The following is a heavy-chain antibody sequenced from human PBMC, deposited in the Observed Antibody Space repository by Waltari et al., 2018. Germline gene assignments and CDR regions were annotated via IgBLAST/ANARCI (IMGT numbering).Heavy chain of an antibody. J-gene: IGHJ4*02. CDR3: AREGGGAAAGME. D-gene: IGHD6-13*01. Sequence: QVQLQESGPGLVKPSQTLSLTCTVSGGSISSGSYYWRWIRQPAGKGLEWVGYNYHSGSTNSNPPLKRRSPRTVEPAKNQFPLKLSSVTAADTAVYYCAREGGGAAAGMEWGQGTLVTVSS. CDR1: GGSISSGSYY. V-gene: IGHV4-61*09. CDR2: NYHSGST.